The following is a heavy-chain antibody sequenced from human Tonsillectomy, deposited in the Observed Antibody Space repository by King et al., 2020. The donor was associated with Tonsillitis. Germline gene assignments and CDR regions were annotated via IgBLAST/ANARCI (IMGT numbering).Heavy chain of an antibody. CDR2: INSVGRHI. D-gene: IGHD2-15*01. Sequence: VQLVESGGGLVKPGGSLRLSCAASGFTLSTYAMTWVRQAPGKGLEWVSSINSVGRHIYYANSVRGLFTISRDNAKNSLYLEMNSLRTEDAACFSCARPYCSGERCYQRNDAFDLWGLGTMVTVSS. CDR3: ARPYCSGERCYQRNDAFDL. J-gene: IGHJ3*01. V-gene: IGHV3-21*01. CDR1: GFTLSTYA.